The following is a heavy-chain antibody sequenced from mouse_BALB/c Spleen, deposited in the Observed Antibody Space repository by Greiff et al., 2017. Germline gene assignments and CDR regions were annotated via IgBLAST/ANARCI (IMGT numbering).Heavy chain of an antibody. CDR2: IWAGGST. CDR3: ARDDERAAWFAY. CDR1: GFSLTSYG. V-gene: IGHV2-9*02. D-gene: IGHD2-3*01. J-gene: IGHJ3*01. Sequence: QVQLKESGPGLVAPSQRLSITCTVSGFSLTSYGVHWVRQPPGKGLEWLGVIWAGGSTNYNSALMSRLSISKDNSKSQVFLKMNSLQTDDTAMYYCARDDERAAWFAYWGQGTLVTVSA.